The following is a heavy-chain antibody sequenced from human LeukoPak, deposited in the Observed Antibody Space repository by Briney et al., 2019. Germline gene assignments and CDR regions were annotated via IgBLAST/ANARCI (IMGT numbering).Heavy chain of an antibody. CDR2: ISGSGGST. J-gene: IGHJ3*02. CDR3: AKDPYMITFGGVIVRDAFDI. CDR1: GFTFSSYA. V-gene: IGHV3-23*01. D-gene: IGHD3-16*02. Sequence: GGSLRLSCAASGFTFSSYAMSWVRQAPGKGLEWVSAISGSGGSTYYADSVKGRFTISRDNSKNTLYLQMNSLRAEDTAVYYCAKDPYMITFGGVIVRDAFDIWGQGTMVTVSS.